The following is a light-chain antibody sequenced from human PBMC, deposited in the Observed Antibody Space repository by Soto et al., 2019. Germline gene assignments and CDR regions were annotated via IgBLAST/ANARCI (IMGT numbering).Light chain of an antibody. CDR3: KKYNSALQT. Sequence: DIQMTQSPSSLSASVGDRVAITCRASQGISNYLAWYQQKPGKVPKLMIYAASTLQSGVPSRFSGSGYGTDFTLKISSLQHEDVSTYYCKKYNSALQTFVQGIKVEIK. CDR1: QGISNY. J-gene: IGKJ1*01. V-gene: IGKV1-27*01. CDR2: AAS.